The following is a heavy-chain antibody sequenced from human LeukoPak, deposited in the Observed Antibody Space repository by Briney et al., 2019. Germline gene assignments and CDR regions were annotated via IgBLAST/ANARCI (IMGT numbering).Heavy chain of an antibody. V-gene: IGHV1-69*13. CDR1: GGTFSSYA. CDR3: ARVGRWLQFSRSAFDI. J-gene: IGHJ4*02. CDR2: IIPIFGTA. D-gene: IGHD5-24*01. Sequence: SVKVSCKASGGTFSSYAISWVRQAPGQGLEWMGGIIPIFGTANYAQKFQGRVTITADESTSTAYMEPSSLRSEDTAVYYCARVGRWLQFSRSAFDIWGQGTLVTVSS.